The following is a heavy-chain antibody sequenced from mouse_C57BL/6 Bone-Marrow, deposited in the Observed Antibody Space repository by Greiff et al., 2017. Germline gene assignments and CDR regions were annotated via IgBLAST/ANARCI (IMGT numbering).Heavy chain of an antibody. CDR3: AREDSSGYVAWCAY. CDR1: GYTFTSYW. Sequence: QVQLQQPGAELVMPGASVKLSCKASGYTFTSYWMHWVKQRPGQGLEWIGEIDPSDSYTNYNQKFKGKSTLTVDKSSSTAYMQLSSLTSEDSAVYYCAREDSSGYVAWCAYWGQGTLVTVSA. V-gene: IGHV1-69*01. J-gene: IGHJ3*01. D-gene: IGHD3-2*02. CDR2: IDPSDSYT.